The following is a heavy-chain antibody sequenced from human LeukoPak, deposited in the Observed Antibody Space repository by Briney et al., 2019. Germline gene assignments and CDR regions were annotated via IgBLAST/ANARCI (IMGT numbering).Heavy chain of an antibody. CDR3: AREDTGGLDH. Sequence: SETLSLTCSVSGGSISSSSHYWDWIRQPPGEGLEWIGSIYYSGSTYYNPSLKSRVTISVDTSKNQFSLKLIPVTAADTAVYYCAREDTGGLDHWGQGILVTVSP. CDR1: GGSISSSSHY. D-gene: IGHD4-23*01. CDR2: IYYSGST. V-gene: IGHV4-39*07. J-gene: IGHJ4*02.